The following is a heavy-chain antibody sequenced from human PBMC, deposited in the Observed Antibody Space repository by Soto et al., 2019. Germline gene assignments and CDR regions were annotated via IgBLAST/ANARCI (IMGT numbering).Heavy chain of an antibody. Sequence: PVRSMRLSCAASGFTFSSYAMSWFRQAPGKGLEWVSVISGSGGSTYYADSVKGRFTISRDNSKNTVYLQMNSLRAEDTAVYYCANVSQWLRSVCFEHYYYYGMDGWGQGTTVTVS. CDR2: ISGSGGST. CDR1: GFTFSSYA. CDR3: ANVSQWLRSVCFEHYYYYGMDG. V-gene: IGHV3-23*01. D-gene: IGHD6-19*01. J-gene: IGHJ6*02.